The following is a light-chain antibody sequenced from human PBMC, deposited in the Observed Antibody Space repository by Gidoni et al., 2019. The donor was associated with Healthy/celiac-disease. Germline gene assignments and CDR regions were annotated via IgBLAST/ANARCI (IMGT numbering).Light chain of an antibody. CDR1: QSISSY. CDR2: AAS. Sequence: SQSISSYLNWYQQKPGKTPKLLIYAASSLQSGVPSRFSGSGSGTDFTLTISSLQPEDFATYYCQQSYSTLYTFGQGTKLEIK. CDR3: QQSYSTLYT. V-gene: IGKV1-39*01. J-gene: IGKJ2*01.